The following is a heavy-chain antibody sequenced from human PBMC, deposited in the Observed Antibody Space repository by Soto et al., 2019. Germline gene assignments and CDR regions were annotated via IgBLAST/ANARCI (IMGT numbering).Heavy chain of an antibody. CDR1: GFTFSSYA. D-gene: IGHD2-21*01. CDR3: ARRIPFGYGMDV. J-gene: IGHJ6*02. V-gene: IGHV3-64*01. Sequence: EVQLVESGGGLVQPGGSLRLSCAASGFTFSSYAMHWVRQAPGKGLECVSAITSNGGNTDYASSVKDRFTMSRDNSKNTLYLQMGSLRAEDMAVYYCARRIPFGYGMDVWGQGTTVTVSS. CDR2: ITSNGGNT.